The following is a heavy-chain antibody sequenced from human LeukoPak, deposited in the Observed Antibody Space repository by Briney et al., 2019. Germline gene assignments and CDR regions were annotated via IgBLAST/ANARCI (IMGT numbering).Heavy chain of an antibody. CDR1: GYTLTELS. D-gene: IGHD3-22*01. Sequence: ASVKVSCKVSGYTLTELSMHWVRRAPGKGHEWMGGFDPEDGETIYAQKFQGRVTMTEDTSTDTAYMELSSLRSEDAAVYYCAPSSYDSSGYSDYWGQGTLVTVSS. CDR2: FDPEDGET. CDR3: APSSYDSSGYSDY. V-gene: IGHV1-24*01. J-gene: IGHJ4*02.